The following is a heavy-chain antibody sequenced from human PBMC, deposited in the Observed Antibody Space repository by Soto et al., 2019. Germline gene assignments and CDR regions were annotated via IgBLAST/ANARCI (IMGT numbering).Heavy chain of an antibody. CDR2: INHSGST. CDR3: ARDKITGLFDY. D-gene: IGHD2-8*02. CDR1: GGSFIGYY. V-gene: IGHV4-34*01. Sequence: PSETLSLTCAFYGGSFIGYYWTWIRQPPGTGLEWIGEINHSGSTNYNPSLKSRVAISVDTSKNQFSLKLTSVTAADTAVYYCARDKITGLFDYWGQGTLVTVS. J-gene: IGHJ4*02.